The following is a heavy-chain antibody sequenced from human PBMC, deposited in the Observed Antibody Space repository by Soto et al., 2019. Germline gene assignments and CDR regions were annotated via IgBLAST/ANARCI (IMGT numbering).Heavy chain of an antibody. Sequence: SETLSLTCSVSGGSINNDDFYWSWLRQTPWKGLQWIGYVYYSVSSDFIPSLKSRLSMSLDKSKNPLTMKLSSVTAADTAVYYCERKALTVTPYPNYLPSVLDVWGQGTTGTGS. CDR2: VYYSVSS. J-gene: IGHJ6*02. V-gene: IGHV4-30-4*01. CDR3: ERKALTVTPYPNYLPSVLDV. D-gene: IGHD4-17*01. CDR1: GGSINNDDFY.